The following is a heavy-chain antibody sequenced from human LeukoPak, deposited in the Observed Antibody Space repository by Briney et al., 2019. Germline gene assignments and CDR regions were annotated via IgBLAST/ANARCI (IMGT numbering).Heavy chain of an antibody. CDR1: GGSISSYY. Sequence: KPSESLSLTCTVSGGSISSYYWSWIRQPAGKGLEWIGRIYTSGSTSYNPSLKSRVTISVATSKNQFSLKLISVTAADTAVDYCARMADYCSSTRCFISEGFYFHYWGQGTLVTVSS. CDR2: IYTSGST. J-gene: IGHJ4*02. CDR3: ARMADYCSSTRCFISEGFYFHY. V-gene: IGHV4-4*07. D-gene: IGHD2-2*01.